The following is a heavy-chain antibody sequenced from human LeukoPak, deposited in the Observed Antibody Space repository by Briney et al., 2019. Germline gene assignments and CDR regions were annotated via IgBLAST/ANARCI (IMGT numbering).Heavy chain of an antibody. D-gene: IGHD3-10*01. Sequence: PGGSLRLSCAASGFTFSSYGMHWVRQAPGKGLEWVAVIWYDGSNKYYADSVKGRFTISRDNSKNTLYLQMSSLRAEDTAVYYCAKAGRPYGMDYFDYWGQGTLVTVSS. CDR2: IWYDGSNK. CDR1: GFTFSSYG. CDR3: AKAGRPYGMDYFDY. J-gene: IGHJ4*02. V-gene: IGHV3-33*06.